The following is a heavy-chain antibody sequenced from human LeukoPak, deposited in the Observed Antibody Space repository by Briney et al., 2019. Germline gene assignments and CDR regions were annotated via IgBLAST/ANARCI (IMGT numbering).Heavy chain of an antibody. V-gene: IGHV4-39*01. D-gene: IGHD1-26*01. CDR3: ARHSRNGAWDY. CDR2: ILYSGNT. J-gene: IGHJ4*02. CDR1: GGSISSSSNYY. Sequence: SETLSLTCTVSGGSISSSSNYYWGWVRQPPGKGLEWIGSILYSGNTWYNPSLKSRVTISVDTSQNHFSLKLSSVTAADTTVYYCARHSRNGAWDYWGQGTLVTVSS.